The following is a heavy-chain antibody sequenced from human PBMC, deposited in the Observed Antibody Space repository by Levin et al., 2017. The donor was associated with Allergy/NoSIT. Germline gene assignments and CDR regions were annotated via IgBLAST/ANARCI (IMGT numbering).Heavy chain of an antibody. CDR2: IYYSGST. J-gene: IGHJ6*04. CDR3: ARVVMITFGGVIVSPLGALDV. CDR1: GGSISSYY. Sequence: GSLRLSCTVSGGSISSYYWSWIRQPPGKGLEWIGYIYYSGSTNYNPSLKSRVTISVDTSKNQFSLKLSSVTAADTAVYYCARVVMITFGGVIVSPLGALDVWGKGTTVTVSS. V-gene: IGHV4-59*01. D-gene: IGHD3-16*02.